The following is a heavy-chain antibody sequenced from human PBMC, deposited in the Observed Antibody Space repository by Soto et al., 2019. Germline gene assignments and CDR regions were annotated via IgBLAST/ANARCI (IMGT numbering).Heavy chain of an antibody. CDR1: GYTFTSYY. Sequence: GASVKVSCKASGYTFTSYYMHWVRQAPGQGLEWMGIINPSGGSTSYVQKFQGRVTMTRDTSTSTVYMELSSLRSEDTAVYYCARERSYYYGSGTLMRSYYYYGMDVWGQGTTVTVSS. CDR2: INPSGGST. CDR3: ARERSYYYGSGTLMRSYYYYGMDV. D-gene: IGHD3-10*01. J-gene: IGHJ6*02. V-gene: IGHV1-46*01.